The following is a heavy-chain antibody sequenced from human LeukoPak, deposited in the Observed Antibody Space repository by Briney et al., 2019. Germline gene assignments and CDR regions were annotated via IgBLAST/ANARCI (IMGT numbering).Heavy chain of an antibody. CDR1: GYTFTSYA. CDR3: ARDDSGVVIHY. J-gene: IGHJ4*02. V-gene: IGHV1-2*02. D-gene: IGHD3-3*01. Sequence: ASVKVSCKASGYTFTSYAMNWVRQAPGQGLEWMGWINPNSGGTNYAQKFQGRVTMTRDTSISTAYMELSRLRSDDTAVYYCARDDSGVVIHYWGQGTLVSVSS. CDR2: INPNSGGT.